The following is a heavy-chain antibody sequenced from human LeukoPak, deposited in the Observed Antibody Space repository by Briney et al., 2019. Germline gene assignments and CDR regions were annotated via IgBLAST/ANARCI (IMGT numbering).Heavy chain of an antibody. J-gene: IGHJ4*02. CDR1: GLTVSSNY. Sequence: GGSLRLSCAASGLTVSSNYMSWVRQAPGKGLEWVSVIYSGSSSTYYTDSVKGRFTISRHNSKNTLYLQMNSPRAEDTAVYYCARVGSGWYDFDYWGQGTLVTVSS. CDR3: ARVGSGWYDFDY. V-gene: IGHV3-53*04. D-gene: IGHD6-19*01. CDR2: IYSGSSST.